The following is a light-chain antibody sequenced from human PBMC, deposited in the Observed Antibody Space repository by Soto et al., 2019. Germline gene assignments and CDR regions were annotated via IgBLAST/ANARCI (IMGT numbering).Light chain of an antibody. CDR3: QHYNTWPWT. J-gene: IGKJ1*01. V-gene: IGKV3-15*01. CDR1: QSVSNN. Sequence: EIVLTQSPGTLSLSPGERATLSCRASQSVSNNYLAWYQQKPGQAPRVLIYGASTRATGIPARFSGSGSETEFILTISSLQSEDFAVYYCQHYNTWPWTFGQGTKVDIK. CDR2: GAS.